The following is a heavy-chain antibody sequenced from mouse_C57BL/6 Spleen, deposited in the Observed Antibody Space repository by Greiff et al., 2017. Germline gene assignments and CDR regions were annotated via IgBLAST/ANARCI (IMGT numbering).Heavy chain of an antibody. J-gene: IGHJ1*03. Sequence: EVKLVESGGGLVKPGGSLKLSCAASGFTFSSYTMSWVRQTPEKRLEWVATISGGGGNTYYPDSVKGRFTISRDNAKNTLYLQMSSLRSEDTALYYCASTTVPWYFDVWGTGTTGTVSS. V-gene: IGHV5-9*01. CDR3: ASTTVPWYFDV. D-gene: IGHD1-1*01. CDR2: ISGGGGNT. CDR1: GFTFSSYT.